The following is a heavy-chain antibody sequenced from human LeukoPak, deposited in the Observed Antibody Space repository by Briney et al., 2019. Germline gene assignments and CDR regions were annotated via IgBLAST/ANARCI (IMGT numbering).Heavy chain of an antibody. V-gene: IGHV4-38-2*02. CDR3: ARDHQLTDGAFDI. J-gene: IGHJ3*02. CDR2: IYHSGST. Sequence: PSETLSLTCTVSGYSISSGYYWGWIRQPPGKGLEWIGSIYHSGSTYYNPSLKSRVTISVDTSKNQFSLKLSSVTAADTAVYYCARDHQLTDGAFDIWGQGTMVTVSS. CDR1: GYSISSGYY. D-gene: IGHD2-2*01.